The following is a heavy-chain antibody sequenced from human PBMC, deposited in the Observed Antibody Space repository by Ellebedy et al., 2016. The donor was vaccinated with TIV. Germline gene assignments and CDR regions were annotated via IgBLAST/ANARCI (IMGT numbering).Heavy chain of an antibody. CDR1: GFTFSSYS. V-gene: IGHV3-21*01. Sequence: GGSLRLSXAASGFTFSSYSMNWVRQAPGKGLEWVSSISSSSSYIYYADSVKGRFTISRDNAKNSLYLQMNSLRAEDTAVYYCARDPGTEVRGVTYYYYGMDVWGQGTTVTVSS. J-gene: IGHJ6*02. CDR3: ARDPGTEVRGVTYYYYGMDV. D-gene: IGHD3-10*01. CDR2: ISSSSSYI.